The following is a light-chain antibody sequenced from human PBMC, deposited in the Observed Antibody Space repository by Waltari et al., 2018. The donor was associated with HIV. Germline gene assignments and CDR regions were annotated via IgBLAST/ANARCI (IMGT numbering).Light chain of an antibody. Sequence: QSALTQPPSASGSPGQSVTISCTGISSDVGDYNYVSWYQQHPGKAPQLMIYEVNKRPAGFPDRFSGSKSCNTASLTVSGLQAEDEAEYYCSSYVGSNRVFGGGTKLTVL. CDR1: SSDVGDYNY. CDR3: SSYVGSNRV. J-gene: IGLJ3*02. CDR2: EVN. V-gene: IGLV2-8*01.